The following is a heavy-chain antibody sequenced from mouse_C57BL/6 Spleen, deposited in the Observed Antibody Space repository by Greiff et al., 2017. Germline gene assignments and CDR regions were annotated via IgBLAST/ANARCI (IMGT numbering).Heavy chain of an antibody. CDR3: ARGGYGSSPLNAMDY. CDR1: GYTFTSYW. J-gene: IGHJ4*01. Sequence: QVQLQQPGTELVKPGASVKLSCKASGYTFTSYWMHWVKQRPGQGLEWIGNINPSNGGTNYNEKFKSKATLTVDKSSSTAYMQLSSLTSEDSAVYYCARGGYGSSPLNAMDYWGQGTSVTVSS. D-gene: IGHD1-1*01. V-gene: IGHV1-53*01. CDR2: INPSNGGT.